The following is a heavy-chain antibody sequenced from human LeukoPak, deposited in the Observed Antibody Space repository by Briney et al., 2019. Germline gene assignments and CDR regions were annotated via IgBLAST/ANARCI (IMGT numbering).Heavy chain of an antibody. CDR3: ARDRLTMVRGVTSNWFDP. Sequence: PGGSLRLSCAASGFTFSSYSMNWVRQAPGKGLEWVSSISSSSYIYYADSVKGRFTISRDNAKNSLYLQMNSLRAEDTAVHYCARDRLTMVRGVTSNWFDPWGQGTLVTVSS. CDR1: GFTFSSYS. J-gene: IGHJ5*02. CDR2: ISSSSYI. V-gene: IGHV3-21*01. D-gene: IGHD3-10*01.